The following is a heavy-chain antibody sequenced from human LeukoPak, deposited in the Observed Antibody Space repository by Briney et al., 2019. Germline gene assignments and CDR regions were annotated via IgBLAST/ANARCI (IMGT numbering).Heavy chain of an antibody. CDR1: GGSFSGYY. V-gene: IGHV4-34*01. CDR3: ARRRGIYCSSTSCRTIDY. J-gene: IGHJ4*02. D-gene: IGHD2-2*01. Sequence: SETLSLTCAVYGGSFSGYYWSWIRQPPGKGLEWIGEINHSGSTNYNPSLKSRVTISVDTSKNQFSLKLSSVTAADTAVYYCARRRGIYCSSTSCRTIDYWGQGTLVTVSS. CDR2: INHSGST.